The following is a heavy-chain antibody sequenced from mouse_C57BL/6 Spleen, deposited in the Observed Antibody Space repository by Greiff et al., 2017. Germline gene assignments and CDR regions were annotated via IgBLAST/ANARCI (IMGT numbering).Heavy chain of an antibody. CDR3: ARELLRDYAMDY. CDR2: INPNNGGT. CDR1: GYTFTDYY. J-gene: IGHJ4*01. V-gene: IGHV1-26*01. Sequence: VQLQQSGPELVKPGASVKISCKASGYTFTDYYMNWVKQSHGKSLEWIGDINPNNGGTSYNQKFKGKATLTVDKSSSTAYMQLSSLTSEDSAVYYCARELLRDYAMDYWGQGTSVTVSS. D-gene: IGHD1-1*01.